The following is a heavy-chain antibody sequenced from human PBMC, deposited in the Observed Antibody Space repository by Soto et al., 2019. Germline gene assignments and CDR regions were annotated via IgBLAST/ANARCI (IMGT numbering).Heavy chain of an antibody. V-gene: IGHV1-3*05. CDR1: GYTFTSYA. CDR3: ARGSGYYYWDDY. D-gene: IGHD3-22*01. J-gene: IGHJ4*02. CDR2: INAGNGNT. Sequence: QVQLVQSGAEEKKPGASVKVSCKASGYTFTSYAMHWVRQAPGQRIEWMGWINAGNGNTKYSQKLQGRVTITRDTSASTAYMELSSLRSEDTAVYYCARGSGYYYWDDYWGQGTLVTVSS.